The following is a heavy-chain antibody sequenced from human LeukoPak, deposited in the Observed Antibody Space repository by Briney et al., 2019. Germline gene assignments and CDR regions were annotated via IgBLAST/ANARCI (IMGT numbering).Heavy chain of an antibody. V-gene: IGHV1-18*01. Sequence: GASVKVSCKASGYTFTSYGISWVRQAPGQGLEWMGWISACNGNTNYAQKLQGRVTMTTDTSTSTAYMELRSLRSDDTAVYYCATQYSSGWYMDYWGQGTLVTVSS. CDR1: GYTFTSYG. D-gene: IGHD6-19*01. CDR2: ISACNGNT. J-gene: IGHJ4*02. CDR3: ATQYSSGWYMDY.